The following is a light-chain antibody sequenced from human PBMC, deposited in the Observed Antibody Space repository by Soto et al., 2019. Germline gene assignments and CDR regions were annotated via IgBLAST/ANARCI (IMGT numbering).Light chain of an antibody. CDR1: QDISDW. CDR3: QQHNTYSLT. CDR2: KAS. J-gene: IGKJ4*01. Sequence: DIQMTQSPSTLTAFVGDRVTITCRASQDISDWVAWYQHKPGKAPNLLIYKASNLQIGVPSRFSGSGSGTEFTLTITSLQPDDFATYYGQQHNTYSLTFGGGTKVEV. V-gene: IGKV1-5*03.